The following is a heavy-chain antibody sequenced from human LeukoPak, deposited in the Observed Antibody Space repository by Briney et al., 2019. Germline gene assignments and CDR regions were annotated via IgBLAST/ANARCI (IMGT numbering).Heavy chain of an antibody. D-gene: IGHD1-7*01. CDR1: GLTLNTYT. J-gene: IGHJ6*02. CDR2: ISASGGST. CDR3: AATRITGTTGYYYYGMDV. Sequence: GGSLRLSCAASGLTLNTYTMNWVGQAPGKGLDWFSAISASGGSTYYADSVKGRFTISRDNSKNTLYLQMNSLRAEDTAVYYCAATRITGTTGYYYYGMDVWGQGTTVTVSS. V-gene: IGHV3-23*01.